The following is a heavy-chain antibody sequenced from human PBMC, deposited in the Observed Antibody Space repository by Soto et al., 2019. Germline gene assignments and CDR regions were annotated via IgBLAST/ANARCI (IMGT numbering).Heavy chain of an antibody. CDR2: ISGSGGST. CDR1: GFTFSSYA. Sequence: VGSLRLSCAASGFTFSSYAMSWVRQAPGKGLEWVSAISGSGGSTYYADSVKGRFTISRDNSKNTLYLQMNSLRAEDTAVYYCAKDWVVGYYDSSGPWGQGTLVTVSS. D-gene: IGHD3-22*01. CDR3: AKDWVVGYYDSSGP. V-gene: IGHV3-23*01. J-gene: IGHJ5*02.